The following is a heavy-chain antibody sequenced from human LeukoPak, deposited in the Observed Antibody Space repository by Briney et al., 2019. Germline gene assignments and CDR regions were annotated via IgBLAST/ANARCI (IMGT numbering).Heavy chain of an antibody. CDR2: IKQDGSEK. CDR1: GFTFSSYW. Sequence: GGSLRLSCAASGFTFSSYWMSWVRQAPGKGLEWVANIKQDGSEKYYVDSVKGRFTISRDNAKNSLYLQMNSLRAEDTAVYYCARDYCSSTSCYAEHGMDVWGQGTTVTVSS. D-gene: IGHD2-2*01. V-gene: IGHV3-7*01. CDR3: ARDYCSSTSCYAEHGMDV. J-gene: IGHJ6*02.